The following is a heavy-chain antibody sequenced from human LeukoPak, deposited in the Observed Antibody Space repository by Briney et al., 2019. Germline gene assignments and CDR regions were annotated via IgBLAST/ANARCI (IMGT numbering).Heavy chain of an antibody. D-gene: IGHD6-19*01. CDR3: ARGRLDAFDI. CDR1: GFTFNTYW. CDR2: TSADGTTT. J-gene: IGHJ3*02. V-gene: IGHV3-74*01. Sequence: GGSLRLSCVASGFTFNTYWIHWVRQGPGKGLVWVSLTSADGTTTTYANSVKGRFTVSRDNARNTLFLQMNSLRAEDTAVFYCARGRLDAFDIWGQGTMVTVSS.